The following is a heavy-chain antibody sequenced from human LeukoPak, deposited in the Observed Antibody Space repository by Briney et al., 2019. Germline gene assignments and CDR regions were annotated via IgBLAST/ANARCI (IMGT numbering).Heavy chain of an antibody. CDR3: ARLPAYGDCGGDCHLDY. CDR1: GGTFSSYA. D-gene: IGHD2-21*02. CDR2: IILIFGTA. V-gene: IGHV1-69*06. J-gene: IGHJ4*02. Sequence: SVKVSCKASGGTFSSYAISWVRQAPGQGLEWMGRIILIFGTANYAQKFQGRVTITADKSTSTAYMELSSLRSEDTAVYYCARLPAYGDCGGDCHLDYWGQGTLVTVSS.